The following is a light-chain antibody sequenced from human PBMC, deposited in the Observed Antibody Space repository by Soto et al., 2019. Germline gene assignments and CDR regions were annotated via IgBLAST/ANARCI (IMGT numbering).Light chain of an antibody. V-gene: IGLV2-11*01. CDR1: SSDVGAYNF. CDR2: NVI. Sequence: QSVLTQPASVSGSPGQSITISCTGTSSDVGAYNFVSWYQHHPGKAPKLMIYNVIQRPSGVPDRFSASKSGNTASLTISGLQAEDEADYYCCSYAGSYTYVFGTGTKLTVL. J-gene: IGLJ1*01. CDR3: CSYAGSYTYV.